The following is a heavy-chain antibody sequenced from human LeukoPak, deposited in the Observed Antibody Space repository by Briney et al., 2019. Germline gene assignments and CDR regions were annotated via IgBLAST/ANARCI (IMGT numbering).Heavy chain of an antibody. CDR3: ARAEDVSEVGYYYMDV. J-gene: IGHJ6*03. V-gene: IGHV1-18*01. Sequence: GASVKVSCKASGYTFSSYGISWVRQAPGQGLEGMGWISAYNGNTNYAQKLQGRLTMTTDTSTSTAYMELRSLRSDDTAVYYCARAEDVSEVGYYYMDVWGKGTTVTVSS. CDR2: ISAYNGNT. CDR1: GYTFSSYG. D-gene: IGHD1-26*01.